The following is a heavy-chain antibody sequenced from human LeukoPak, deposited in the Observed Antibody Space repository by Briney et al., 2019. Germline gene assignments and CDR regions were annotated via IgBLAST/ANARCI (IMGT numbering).Heavy chain of an antibody. CDR1: GGSISNYY. CDR3: ARGSMIRGRFDY. Sequence: SETLSLTCTVSGGSISNYYWSWIRQSPGKGLEWIGYIFFSGSSSYNPSLKSRVTISVDTSKNQFSLKLSSVTAADTAVYYCARGSMIRGRFDYWGQGALVTVSS. J-gene: IGHJ4*02. CDR2: IFFSGSS. D-gene: IGHD3-10*01. V-gene: IGHV4-59*01.